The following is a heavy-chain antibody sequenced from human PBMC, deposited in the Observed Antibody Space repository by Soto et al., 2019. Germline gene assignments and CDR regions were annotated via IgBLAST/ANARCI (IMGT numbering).Heavy chain of an antibody. V-gene: IGHV4-31*03. J-gene: IGHJ3*02. CDR1: GGSISSGGYY. Sequence: QVQLQESGPGLVKPSQTLSLTCTVSGGSISSGGYYWSWIRQHPGKGLEWIGYIYYSGSTYYNPSLKSRVTVSVDASKNQFSLKLSSVTAADTAVYYCAGEAHDILTGYSGAFDIWGQGTMVTVSS. CDR3: AGEAHDILTGYSGAFDI. CDR2: IYYSGST. D-gene: IGHD3-9*01.